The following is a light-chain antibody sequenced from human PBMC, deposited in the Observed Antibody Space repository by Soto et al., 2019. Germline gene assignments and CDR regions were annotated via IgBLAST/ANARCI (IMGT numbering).Light chain of an antibody. Sequence: EIVLTQSPGTLSLSPGERATLSCSASQYVSTTFFAWYQQKPGQAPRLLIYGTSNRATGIPDRFSGSGSGTDFTLTISRPEPEDFAVYYCQEYGSSPLTFGRGTRMEIK. CDR3: QEYGSSPLT. V-gene: IGKV3-20*01. J-gene: IGKJ4*01. CDR2: GTS. CDR1: QYVSTTF.